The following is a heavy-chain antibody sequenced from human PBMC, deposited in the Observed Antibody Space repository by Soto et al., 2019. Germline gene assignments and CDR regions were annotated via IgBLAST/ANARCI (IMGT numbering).Heavy chain of an antibody. Sequence: QLQLQESGPGLVRPSETLSLTCTVSGGSINSNNYYWGWIRQPPGKGLEWIGSIYSSGRTYYKSSLQSRVTIFVDMSKNQLSLKLSSVTATDTAVYYCARGELLSAFDIWGQGTMVTVSS. V-gene: IGHV4-39*01. CDR2: IYSSGRT. J-gene: IGHJ3*02. D-gene: IGHD1-7*01. CDR1: GGSINSNNYY. CDR3: ARGELLSAFDI.